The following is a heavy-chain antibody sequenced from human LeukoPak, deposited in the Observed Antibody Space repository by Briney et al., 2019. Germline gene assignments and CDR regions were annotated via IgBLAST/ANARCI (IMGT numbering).Heavy chain of an antibody. V-gene: IGHV1-18*01. CDR1: GYTFTSYG. D-gene: IGHD3-16*01. J-gene: IGHJ6*02. CDR2: ISTYNGNT. Sequence: ASVKVSCKASGYTFTSYGISWVRQAPGQGLEWMGWISTYNGNTNYAQKLQGRVTMTTDTSTSTAYMELRSLRSDDTAVYYCASTVGITFGGRYGMDAWGQGTTVTVSS. CDR3: ASTVGITFGGRYGMDA.